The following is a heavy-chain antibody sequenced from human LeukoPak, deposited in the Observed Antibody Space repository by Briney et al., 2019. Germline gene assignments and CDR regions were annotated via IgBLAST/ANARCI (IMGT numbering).Heavy chain of an antibody. J-gene: IGHJ4*02. V-gene: IGHV1-69*04. CDR2: IIPILGIA. Sequence: SVKVSCKASGGTFSSYAISWVRQAPGQGLEWMGRIIPILGIANYAQKFQGRVTITADKSTSTAYMELSSLRSEDTAVYYCARYSDGYNSFGYWGQGTLVTVSS. CDR1: GGTFSSYA. D-gene: IGHD1-1*01. CDR3: ARYSDGYNSFGY.